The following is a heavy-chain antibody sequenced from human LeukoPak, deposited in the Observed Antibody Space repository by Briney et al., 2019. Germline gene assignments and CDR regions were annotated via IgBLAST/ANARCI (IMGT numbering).Heavy chain of an antibody. J-gene: IGHJ5*02. V-gene: IGHV1-8*01. CDR3: ARVPGGGNKFDP. CDR1: GYTFTSYD. CDR2: MNPNSANT. D-gene: IGHD4-23*01. Sequence: ASVKVSCKASGYTFTSYDINWVRQAPGQGLEWMGWMNPNSANTGYAQKFQGRVTMTRNTSISTAYMELSSLRSEDTAVYYCARVPGGGNKFDPWGQGTLVTVSS.